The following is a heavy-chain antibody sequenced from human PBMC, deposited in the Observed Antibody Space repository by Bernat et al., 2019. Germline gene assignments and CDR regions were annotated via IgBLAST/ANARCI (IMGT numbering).Heavy chain of an antibody. D-gene: IGHD2-2*01. V-gene: IGHV4-39*01. CDR1: GGSISSSSYY. J-gene: IGHJ4*02. CDR3: ARVPATARIFDY. CDR2: IYYSGST. Sequence: QLQLQESGPGLVKPSETLSLTCTVSGGSISSSSYYWGWIRQPPGKGLEWIGSIYYSGSTYYNPSLKSRVTISVDTSKYKFSRKPSPVTAADTAVYYCARVPATARIFDYWGQGTLVTVSS.